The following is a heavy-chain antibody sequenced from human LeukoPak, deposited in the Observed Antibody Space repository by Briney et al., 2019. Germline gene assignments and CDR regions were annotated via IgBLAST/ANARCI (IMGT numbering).Heavy chain of an antibody. CDR3: ASGHCSSTSCYLYYYMDV. V-gene: IGHV1-18*01. D-gene: IGHD2-2*03. J-gene: IGHJ6*03. Sequence: ASVKVSCKASGYTFTSYGISWVRQAPGQGLEWMGWISAYNGNTNYAQKLQGRVTMTTDTSTSTAYMGLRSLRSDDTAVYYCASGHCSSTSCYLYYYMDVWGKGTTVTVSS. CDR2: ISAYNGNT. CDR1: GYTFTSYG.